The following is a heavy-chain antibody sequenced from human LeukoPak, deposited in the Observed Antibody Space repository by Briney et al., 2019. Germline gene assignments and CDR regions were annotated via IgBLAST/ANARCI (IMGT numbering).Heavy chain of an antibody. CDR1: GFTVSSNY. CDR2: IYSGGST. V-gene: IGHV3-66*01. Sequence: GGSLRLSCAASGFTVSSNYMSWVRQAPGKGLEWVSVIYSGGSTYYADSVKGRFTISRDNSKNTLYLQMNSLRAEDTAVYYCARAKQLWFGELLWGQGTLVTVPS. CDR3: ARAKQLWFGELL. D-gene: IGHD3-10*01. J-gene: IGHJ4*02.